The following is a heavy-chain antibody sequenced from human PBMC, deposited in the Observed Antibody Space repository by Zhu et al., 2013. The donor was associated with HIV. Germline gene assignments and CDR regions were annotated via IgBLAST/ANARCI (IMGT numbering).Heavy chain of an antibody. Sequence: QVQLVQSGAEVKKPGSSVKVSCKASGGTFSSYAISWVRQAPGQGLEWMGGIIPIFGTANYAQKFQGRVTITADKSTSTAYMELSSLRSEDTAVYYCARDGEQLWYPGIAVAGTSYYYYGMDVWGQGTTVTVSS. CDR1: GGTFSSYA. CDR2: IIPIFGTA. V-gene: IGHV1-69*06. J-gene: IGHJ6*02. D-gene: IGHD6-19*01. CDR3: ARDGEQLWYPGIAVAGTSYYYYGMDV.